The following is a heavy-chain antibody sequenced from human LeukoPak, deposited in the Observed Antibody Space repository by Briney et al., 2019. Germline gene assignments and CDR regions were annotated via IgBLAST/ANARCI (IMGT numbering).Heavy chain of an antibody. Sequence: PGESLRLSCAASGFAFNTYSMNWVRQAPGKGLEWVSFIFSSSTYIYYTDSVKGRFTISRDNARNSLYLQMDSLRAEDTGVYYCARDFYDGFALDYWGQGTLVTVSS. D-gene: IGHD2/OR15-2a*01. CDR2: IFSSSTYI. CDR3: ARDFYDGFALDY. V-gene: IGHV3-21*03. J-gene: IGHJ4*02. CDR1: GFAFNTYS.